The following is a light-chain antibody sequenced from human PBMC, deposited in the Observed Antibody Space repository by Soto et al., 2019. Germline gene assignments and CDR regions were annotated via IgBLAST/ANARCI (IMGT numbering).Light chain of an antibody. V-gene: IGKV3-11*01. CDR1: QSVSRY. Sequence: EIVLTQSPATLCLSPGEGAALSCIASQSVSRYLAWYQQKPGQAPTLLIYDASNRATGTPGRFSGSGSGTDFTLTISSLEPEDFAVYYCQQRSNWPRSITFGQGTRLEIK. CDR3: QQRSNWPRSIT. CDR2: DAS. J-gene: IGKJ5*01.